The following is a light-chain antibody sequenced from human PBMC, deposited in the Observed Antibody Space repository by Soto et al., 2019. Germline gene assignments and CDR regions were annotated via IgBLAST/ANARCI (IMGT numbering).Light chain of an antibody. Sequence: EIVFTQSPGTLSLSPGERATISCRASQSVSKNYLAWHKQKPGQAPRLLIYGASNRATGIPDRLSGSGSGTEFTLTISRLEPEDFAVYYCQQYGSPGTFGQGTKVDIK. CDR3: QQYGSPGT. CDR1: QSVSKNY. V-gene: IGKV3-20*01. CDR2: GAS. J-gene: IGKJ1*01.